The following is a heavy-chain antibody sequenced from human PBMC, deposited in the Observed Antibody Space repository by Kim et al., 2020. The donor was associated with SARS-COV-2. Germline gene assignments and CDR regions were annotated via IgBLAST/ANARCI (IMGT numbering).Heavy chain of an antibody. J-gene: IGHJ6*02. CDR2: IIPIFGTA. CDR3: ARDGTAELYYYYYYGMDV. Sequence: SVKVSCKASGGTFSSYAISWVRQAPGQGLEWMGGIIPIFGTANYAQKFQGRVTITADESTSTAYMELSSLRSEDTAVYYCARDGTAELYYYYYYGMDVWGQGTTVTVSS. D-gene: IGHD1-26*01. V-gene: IGHV1-69*13. CDR1: GGTFSSYA.